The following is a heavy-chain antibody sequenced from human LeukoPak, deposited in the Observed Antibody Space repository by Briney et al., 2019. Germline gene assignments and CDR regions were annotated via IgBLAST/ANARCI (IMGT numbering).Heavy chain of an antibody. CDR1: GFTFSSYG. D-gene: IGHD3-16*02. CDR2: IRYDGSNK. Sequence: GGSLRLSCAASGFTFSSYGMHWVRQAPGKGLEWVAFIRYDGSNKYYADSVKGRFTISRDNSKNTQYLQMNSLRAEDTAVYYCAKSSDYDYVWGTYRFYYFDYWGQGTLVTVSS. V-gene: IGHV3-30*02. J-gene: IGHJ4*02. CDR3: AKSSDYDYVWGTYRFYYFDY.